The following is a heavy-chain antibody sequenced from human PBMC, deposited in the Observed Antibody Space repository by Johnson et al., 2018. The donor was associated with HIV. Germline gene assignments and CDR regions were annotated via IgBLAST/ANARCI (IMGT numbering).Heavy chain of an antibody. Sequence: EQLVESGGGVLRPGASLRLSCEGFGFIFDDYGLNWVRQAPGKGPVWVSRINSDGSTTDYADSVKGRFTISRDNAKNTLYLQMNSLRVEDTAVYYCARDGTFGYGDYVGRAFDIWGQGTMVTVSS. D-gene: IGHD4-17*01. CDR2: INSDGSTT. J-gene: IGHJ3*02. V-gene: IGHV3-20*04. CDR3: ARDGTFGYGDYVGRAFDI. CDR1: GFIFDDYG.